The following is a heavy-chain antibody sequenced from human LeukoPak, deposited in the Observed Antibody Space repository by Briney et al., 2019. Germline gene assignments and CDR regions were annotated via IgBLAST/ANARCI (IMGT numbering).Heavy chain of an antibody. CDR3: ARGDGPTSNYYGSGSSTLYYYYGMDV. J-gene: IGHJ6*02. CDR2: ISAYNGNT. CDR1: GYTFTSYG. V-gene: IGHV1-18*01. D-gene: IGHD3-10*01. Sequence: EASVKVFCKASGYTFTSYGISWVRQAPGQGLEWKGWISAYNGNTNYAQKLQGRVTMTTDTSTSTAYMELRSLRSDDTAVYYCARGDGPTSNYYGSGSSTLYYYYGMDVWGQGTTVTVSS.